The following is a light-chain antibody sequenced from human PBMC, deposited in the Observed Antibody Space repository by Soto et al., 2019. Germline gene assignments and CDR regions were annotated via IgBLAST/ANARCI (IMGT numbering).Light chain of an antibody. J-gene: IGLJ1*01. Sequence: QSVLTQPASVSGSPGQSITISCTGTSSDVVGYNNVSWYQQHPGKAPKFMIYDVSNRPSGVSTRFSGSKSGNTASLTISGLQAGDEADYYCNSYTTSNTRQIVFGTGTKVTVL. CDR2: DVS. CDR1: SSDVVGYNN. V-gene: IGLV2-14*01. CDR3: NSYTTSNTRQIV.